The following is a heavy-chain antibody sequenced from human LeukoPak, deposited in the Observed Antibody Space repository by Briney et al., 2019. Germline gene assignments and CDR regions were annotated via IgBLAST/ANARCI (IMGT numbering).Heavy chain of an antibody. CDR2: IYYSGST. V-gene: IGHV4-59*01. Sequence: SEALSLTCTVSGGSISSYYWSWIRQPPGKGLEWIGYIYYSGSTNYNPSLRSRVTISVDTSKNQFSLKLNSVTAADTAVYYCAGAPPLLYSSSSLGAFDIWGQGTMVTVSS. CDR1: GGSISSYY. CDR3: AGAPPLLYSSSSLGAFDI. D-gene: IGHD6-13*01. J-gene: IGHJ3*02.